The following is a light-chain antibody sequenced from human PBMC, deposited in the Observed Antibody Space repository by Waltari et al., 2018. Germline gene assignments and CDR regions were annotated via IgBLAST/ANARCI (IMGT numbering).Light chain of an antibody. CDR3: TSYTSRGTVV. Sequence: QSALTQAASVSGSPGQSITISCTGTSSDVGGYNHVPWYQQHPGKAPKLMIYEVSNRPSGDSSRFSGSKSGNTASLTISGLQAEDEADYYCTSYTSRGTVVFGGGTKLTVL. V-gene: IGLV2-14*01. CDR2: EVS. J-gene: IGLJ2*01. CDR1: SSDVGGYNH.